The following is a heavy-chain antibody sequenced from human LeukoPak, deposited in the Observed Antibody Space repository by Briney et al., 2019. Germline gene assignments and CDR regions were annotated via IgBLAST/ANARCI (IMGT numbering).Heavy chain of an antibody. V-gene: IGHV1-2*02. CDR3: ARRLTTSQDLDY. CDR2: INPNSGDT. CDR1: GYTFTGHY. Sequence: ASVKVSCKASGYTFTGHYMYWVQQAPGQGLNWMGWINPNSGDTNYAQKFQGRVTMTRDTSISTAYMDLNRLTSDDTAVYYCARRLTTSQDLDYWGQGTLVTVSS. J-gene: IGHJ4*02. D-gene: IGHD2-2*01.